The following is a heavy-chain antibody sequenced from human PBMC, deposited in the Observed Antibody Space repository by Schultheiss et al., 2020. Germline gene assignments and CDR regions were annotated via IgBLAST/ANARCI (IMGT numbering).Heavy chain of an antibody. CDR2: INHSGST. V-gene: IGHV4-34*01. D-gene: IGHD6-19*01. J-gene: IGHJ4*02. Sequence: SQTLSLTCAVYGGSFSGYYWSWIRQPPGKGLEWIGEINHSGSTNYNPSLKSRVTISVDTSKNQFSLKLSSVTAADTAVYYCARDSLVSQWLAYFDYWGQGTLVTVSS. CDR1: GGSFSGYY. CDR3: ARDSLVSQWLAYFDY.